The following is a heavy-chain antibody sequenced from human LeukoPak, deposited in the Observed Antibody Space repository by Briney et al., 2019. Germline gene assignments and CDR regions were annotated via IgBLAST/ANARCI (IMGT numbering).Heavy chain of an antibody. CDR1: GFTFSSYG. J-gene: IGHJ4*02. CDR3: ARGPSGYHNT. D-gene: IGHD5-12*01. V-gene: IGHV3-30*02. Sequence: GGSLRLSSAASGFTFSSYGMHWVRQAPGKGLEWVAFIRYDGSNNYYADSVKGRFTISRDNSKNTVHLQMDSVRAEDTAVYYCARGPSGYHNTGGQGTLVTVSS. CDR2: IRYDGSNN.